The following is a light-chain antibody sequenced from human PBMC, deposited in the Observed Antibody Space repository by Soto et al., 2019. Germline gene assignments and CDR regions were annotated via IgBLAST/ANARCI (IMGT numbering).Light chain of an antibody. Sequence: QSVLTQPPSASGTPGQRVTISCSGGSSNIGSNTVNWYQQLPGTAPNLLIYSNNQRPSGVPDRFSGSKSGTSASLAIGGLQSEDEADYYCAAWDDSLNAVLFGGGTKLTVL. J-gene: IGLJ2*01. CDR1: SSNIGSNT. CDR3: AAWDDSLNAVL. CDR2: SNN. V-gene: IGLV1-44*01.